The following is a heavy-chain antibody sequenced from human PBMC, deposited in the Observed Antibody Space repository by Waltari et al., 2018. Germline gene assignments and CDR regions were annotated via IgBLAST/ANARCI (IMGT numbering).Heavy chain of an antibody. Sequence: QVQLVQSGAEVKKPGSSVKVSCKASGAPFSSYPTSWLRQAPGQGLDGMGGIIPIFGTANYAQKFQGRVTITADESTSTAYMELSSLRSEDTAVYYCASRLYCSSTSCYLYYYYGMDVWGQGTTVTVSS. J-gene: IGHJ6*02. CDR3: ASRLYCSSTSCYLYYYYGMDV. D-gene: IGHD2-2*01. CDR2: IIPIFGTA. V-gene: IGHV1-69*01. CDR1: GAPFSSYP.